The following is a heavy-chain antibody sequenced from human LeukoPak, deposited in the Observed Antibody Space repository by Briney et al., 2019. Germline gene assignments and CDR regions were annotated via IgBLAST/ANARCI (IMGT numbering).Heavy chain of an antibody. Sequence: ASVKVSCKASGYIFTSYSMHWVRQAPGQGLEWMGIINPSGGSPGYAQRFQGRLIMTRDTSTSTVYMELSSLRYEDTAVYYCARDDSTFCGGDCFSNYCGHWGQGTLITVSS. J-gene: IGHJ4*02. CDR3: ARDDSTFCGGDCFSNYCGH. V-gene: IGHV1-46*01. CDR2: INPSGGSP. D-gene: IGHD2-21*02. CDR1: GYIFTSYS.